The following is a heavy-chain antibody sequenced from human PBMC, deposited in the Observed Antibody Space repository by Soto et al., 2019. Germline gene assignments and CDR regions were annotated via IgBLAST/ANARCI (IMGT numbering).Heavy chain of an antibody. D-gene: IGHD3-10*01. J-gene: IGHJ5*02. CDR2: IYYSGST. CDR1: GGSISSSSYY. CDR3: ARHRITMVRGVRRGWFDP. V-gene: IGHV4-39*01. Sequence: SETLSLTCTVSGGSISSSSYYWGWIRQPPGKGLEWIGSIYYSGSTYYNLSLKSRVTISVDTSKNQFSLKLSSVTAADTAVYYCARHRITMVRGVRRGWFDPWGQGTLVTVSS.